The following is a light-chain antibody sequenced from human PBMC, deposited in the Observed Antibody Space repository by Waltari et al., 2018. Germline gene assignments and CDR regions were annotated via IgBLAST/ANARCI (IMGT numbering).Light chain of an antibody. J-gene: IGKJ4*01. CDR2: GAS. CDR3: QQYDRWPLT. Sequence: EIVMTQSPATLSVSPGETATLSCRASHSISSPLAWYQQKPGQAPRLLIYGASTWATGIPARFGGSGSGTEFTLTVSSLQSEDFAVYYCQQYDRWPLTFGGGTKVEIK. CDR1: HSISSP. V-gene: IGKV3-15*01.